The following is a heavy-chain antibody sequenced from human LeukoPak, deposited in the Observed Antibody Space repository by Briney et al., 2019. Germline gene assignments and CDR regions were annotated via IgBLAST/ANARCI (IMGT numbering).Heavy chain of an antibody. J-gene: IGHJ6*03. CDR1: GGSFSGYY. V-gene: IGHV4-34*01. D-gene: IGHD2-15*01. CDR2: INHSGST. CDR3: ARDSLYYYYYYMDV. Sequence: PSETLSLTCAVYGGSFSGYYWSWIRQPPGKGLEWIGEINHSGSTNYNPSLKSRVTISVDTSKNQFSLKLSSVTAADTAVYYCARDSLYYYYYYMDVWGEGATVTVSS.